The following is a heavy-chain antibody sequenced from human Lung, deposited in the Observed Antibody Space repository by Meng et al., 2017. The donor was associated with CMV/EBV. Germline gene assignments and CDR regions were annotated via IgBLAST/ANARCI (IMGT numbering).Heavy chain of an antibody. CDR2: INRDGSSR. V-gene: IGHV3-74*01. CDR3: ARDVVEGSVWLGY. J-gene: IGHJ4*02. CDR1: GFSFSSYW. D-gene: IGHD2-15*01. Sequence: GGSLRLXCAASGFSFSSYWMHWVRQAPGKGLVWVSRINRDGSSRSYGDSVKGRFTISRDNGKNTLYLQMNSLRAEDTAVYYCARDVVEGSVWLGYWGQGNXVNGSS.